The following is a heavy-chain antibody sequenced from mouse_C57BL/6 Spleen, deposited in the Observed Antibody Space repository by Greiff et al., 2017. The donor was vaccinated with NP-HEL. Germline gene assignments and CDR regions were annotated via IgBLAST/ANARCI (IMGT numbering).Heavy chain of an antibody. CDR2: IDPSDSET. Sequence: QVQLQQPGAELVRPGSSVKLSCKASGYTFTSYWMHWVKQRPIQGLEWIGNIDPSDSETHYNQKFKDKATLTVDKSSSTAYMQLSSLTSEDSAVYYGARNWDLGAMDDWGQGTSVTVSS. CDR1: GYTFTSYW. V-gene: IGHV1-52*01. D-gene: IGHD4-1*01. CDR3: ARNWDLGAMDD. J-gene: IGHJ4*01.